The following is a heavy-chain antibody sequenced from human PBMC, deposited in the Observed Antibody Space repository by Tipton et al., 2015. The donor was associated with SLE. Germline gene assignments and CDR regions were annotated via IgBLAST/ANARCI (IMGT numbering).Heavy chain of an antibody. CDR3: ARGDTAIITSPSDFYSYMDV. D-gene: IGHD5-18*01. V-gene: IGHV4-30-4*08. J-gene: IGHJ6*03. Sequence: TLSLTCTVSGGSISSGSYYWSWIRQPAGKGLEWIGYIYYSGSTYYNPSLKSRVTISLDTSKNHFSLKLSSVTAADTAVYYCARGDTAIITSPSDFYSYMDVWGKGTTVTVSS. CDR1: GGSISSGSYY. CDR2: IYYSGST.